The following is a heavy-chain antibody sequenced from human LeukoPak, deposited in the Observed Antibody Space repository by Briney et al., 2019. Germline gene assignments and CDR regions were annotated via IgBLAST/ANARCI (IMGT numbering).Heavy chain of an antibody. J-gene: IGHJ4*02. CDR2: IYHSGST. D-gene: IGHD3-3*01. CDR1: GGSISSGGYY. Sequence: PSETQSLTCTVSGGSISSGGYYWSWLRQPPGKGLEWIGYIYHSGSTYYNPSLKSRVTISVDRSKNQFSLKLSSVTAADTAVYYCATKLITIFGSRSPYYFDYWGQGTLVTVSS. CDR3: ATKLITIFGSRSPYYFDY. V-gene: IGHV4-30-2*01.